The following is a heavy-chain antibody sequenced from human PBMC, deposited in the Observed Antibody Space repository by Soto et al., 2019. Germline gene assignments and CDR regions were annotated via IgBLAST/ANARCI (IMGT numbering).Heavy chain of an antibody. D-gene: IGHD3-22*01. Sequence: QVQLVQSGAEVKKPGASVTVSCTASGYMFTSYDIGWVRQATGQGLEWMGWMNPNSGNTGYAQNFQGRVTMTSPTYMGTAYMALSSLRSDDTAVYYCARIPSYDTSGPLDSYYGMDVWGQGTTVTVSS. CDR1: GYMFTSYD. CDR2: MNPNSGNT. CDR3: ARIPSYDTSGPLDSYYGMDV. V-gene: IGHV1-8*01. J-gene: IGHJ6*02.